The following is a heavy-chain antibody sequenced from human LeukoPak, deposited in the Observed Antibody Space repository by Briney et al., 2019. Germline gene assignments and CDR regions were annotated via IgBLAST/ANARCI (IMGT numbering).Heavy chain of an antibody. CDR2: ISGSGGST. D-gene: IGHD3-10*01. V-gene: IGHV3-23*01. Sequence: GGSLRLSCAASGFTFSNYAVSWVRQAPGKGLEWVSAISGSGGSTYYADSVKGRFTISRDNSKNTLYLQMNSLRAEDTAVYYCARGYYSHVFQHWGQGTLVTVSS. J-gene: IGHJ1*01. CDR1: GFTFSNYA. CDR3: ARGYYSHVFQH.